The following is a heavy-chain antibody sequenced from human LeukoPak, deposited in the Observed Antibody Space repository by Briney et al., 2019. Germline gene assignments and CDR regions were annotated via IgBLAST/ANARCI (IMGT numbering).Heavy chain of an antibody. J-gene: IGHJ3*02. CDR1: GFTFSSYW. CDR2: IKQDGSEK. Sequence: TGGSLRLTCAASGFTFSSYWMSWVRQAPGKGLEWVANIKQDGSEKYYVDSVKGRFTISRDNAKNSLYLQMNSLRAEDTAVYYCARLFDSSGYFDAFDIWGQGTMVTVSS. V-gene: IGHV3-7*01. CDR3: ARLFDSSGYFDAFDI. D-gene: IGHD3-22*01.